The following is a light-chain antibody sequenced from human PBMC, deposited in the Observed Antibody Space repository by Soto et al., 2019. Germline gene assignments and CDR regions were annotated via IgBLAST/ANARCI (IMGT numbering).Light chain of an antibody. CDR1: SSNIGGNP. Sequence: QAVVTQPPSASGTPGQRVTISCSGSSSNIGGNPVNWFQQLPGTAPKLLIYTNDQRPSEVPDRFSGSKSGTSGSLAISGLQSEDEADYYCAAWDDSLNALVFGGGTKLTVL. J-gene: IGLJ3*02. CDR3: AAWDDSLNALV. CDR2: TND. V-gene: IGLV1-44*01.